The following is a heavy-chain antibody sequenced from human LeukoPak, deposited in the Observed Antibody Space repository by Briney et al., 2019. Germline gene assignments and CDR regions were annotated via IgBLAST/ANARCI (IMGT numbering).Heavy chain of an antibody. CDR2: INPSGGST. J-gene: IGHJ3*02. V-gene: IGHV1-46*01. Sequence: ASVKVSCKASGYTFTGYYMHWVRQAPGQGLEWMGIINPSGGSTSYAQKFQGRVTMTRDMSTSTVYMELSSLRSEDTAVYYCAREEYSGSYYDAFDIWGQGTMVTVSS. CDR1: GYTFTGYY. D-gene: IGHD1-26*01. CDR3: AREEYSGSYYDAFDI.